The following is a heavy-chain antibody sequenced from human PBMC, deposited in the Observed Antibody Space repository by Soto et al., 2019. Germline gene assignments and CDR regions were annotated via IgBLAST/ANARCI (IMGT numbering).Heavy chain of an antibody. J-gene: IGHJ4*02. CDR3: ARAGIAAAGMFDY. V-gene: IGHV3-48*03. CDR2: ISSSGSTI. Sequence: PGGSLRLSCAASRFTFSSYEMNWVRQAPGKGLEWVSYISSSGSTIYYADSVKCRFTISRANAQNSLYLQMNSLRAEDPSAYYLARAGIAAAGMFDYLRQGNLVSV. CDR1: RFTFSSYE. D-gene: IGHD6-13*01.